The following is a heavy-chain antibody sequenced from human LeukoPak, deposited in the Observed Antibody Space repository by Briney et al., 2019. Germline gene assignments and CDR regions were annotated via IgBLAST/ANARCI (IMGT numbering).Heavy chain of an antibody. CDR1: GFTFSSYA. CDR3: ARVGITMVQGVPAPIDY. V-gene: IGHV3-30*04. Sequence: PGRSLRLSCAASGFTFSSYAMHWVRQAPGKGLEWVAVISYDGSNKYYADSVKGRFTISRDNSKNTLYLQMNSLRAEDTAVYYCARVGITMVQGVPAPIDYWGQGTLVTVSS. CDR2: ISYDGSNK. D-gene: IGHD3-10*01. J-gene: IGHJ4*02.